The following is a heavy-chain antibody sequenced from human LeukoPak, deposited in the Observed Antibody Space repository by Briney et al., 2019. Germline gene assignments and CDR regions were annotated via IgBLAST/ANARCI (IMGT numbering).Heavy chain of an antibody. CDR2: ISYDGSNK. CDR1: GFTFSSYG. Sequence: GGSLRLSCAASGFTFSSYGMHLVRQAPGKGLEWVAVISYDGSNKYYADSVKGRFTISRDNSKNTLYLQMNSLRAEDTAVYYCAKSGGNSDFLWYYYYGMDVWGQGTTVTVSS. V-gene: IGHV3-30*18. J-gene: IGHJ6*02. CDR3: AKSGGNSDFLWYYYYGMDV. D-gene: IGHD3-16*01.